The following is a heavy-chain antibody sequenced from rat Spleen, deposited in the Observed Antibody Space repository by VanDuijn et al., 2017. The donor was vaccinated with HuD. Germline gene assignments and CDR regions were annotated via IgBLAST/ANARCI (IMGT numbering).Heavy chain of an antibody. Sequence: EVQLVESGGGLVQPGRSMKLSCAASGFTFSTYGMAWVRQAPKKGLEWVAYISYDGGSTYYRDSVKGRFSISRDNSKSTLYLQMDSLRSEDTATYYCATRDGGYPHWGQGVMVTVSS. D-gene: IGHD1-11*01. CDR2: ISYDGGST. J-gene: IGHJ2*01. CDR3: ATRDGGYPH. V-gene: IGHV5-25*01. CDR1: GFTFSTYG.